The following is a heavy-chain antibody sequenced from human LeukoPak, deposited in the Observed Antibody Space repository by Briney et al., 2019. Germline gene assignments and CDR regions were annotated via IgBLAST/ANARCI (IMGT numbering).Heavy chain of an antibody. D-gene: IGHD6-19*01. V-gene: IGHV1-69*05. CDR2: IIPIFGTA. CDR1: GGTFSSYA. Sequence: SVKVSCKASGGTFSSYAISWVRQAPGQGLEWVGRIIPIFGTANYAQKFQGRVTITTDESTSTAYMELSSLRSEDTAVYYCARSSGWSGPFDYWGQGTLVTVSS. J-gene: IGHJ4*02. CDR3: ARSSGWSGPFDY.